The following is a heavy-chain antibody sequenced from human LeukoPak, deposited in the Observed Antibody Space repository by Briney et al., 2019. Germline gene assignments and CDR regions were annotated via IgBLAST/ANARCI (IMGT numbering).Heavy chain of an antibody. J-gene: IGHJ4*02. CDR3: ARGDVGVLRYLDWLYYFDY. D-gene: IGHD3-9*01. Sequence: ASVKVSCKASGYTFTSYDINWVRQATGQGLEWMGWMNPNSGNTGYAQKFQGRVTMTRNTSISTAYMELSSLRSEDTAVYYCARGDVGVLRYLDWLYYFDYWGQGTLVTVSS. V-gene: IGHV1-8*01. CDR2: MNPNSGNT. CDR1: GYTFTSYD.